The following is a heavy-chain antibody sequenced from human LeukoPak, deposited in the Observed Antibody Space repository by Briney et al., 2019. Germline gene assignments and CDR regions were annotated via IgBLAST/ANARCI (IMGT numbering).Heavy chain of an antibody. J-gene: IGHJ3*01. CDR3: ARIISGTYYGDAFDV. CDR2: IKEDGSQK. D-gene: IGHD1-26*01. Sequence: GGSLRLSCAASGFTFRSYWMTWVRQAPGKGLEWVANIKEDGSQKYYVDSVQGRFTISRDNAKNSLYLHMGSLRAEDRAVYYCARIISGTYYGDAFDVWGQGTIVTVSS. CDR1: GFTFRSYW. V-gene: IGHV3-7*01.